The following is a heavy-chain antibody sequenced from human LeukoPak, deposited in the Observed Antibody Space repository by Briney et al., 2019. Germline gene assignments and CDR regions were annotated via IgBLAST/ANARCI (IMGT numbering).Heavy chain of an antibody. D-gene: IGHD2-15*01. CDR1: PYYFINFW. J-gene: IGHJ4*02. CDR3: ARFVGACSGGSCYSDY. CDR2: IYPADSDT. V-gene: IGHV5-51*01. Sequence: GESLKISCKDSPYYFINFWIGWVRQMPGKGLEWMGIIYPADSDTRYNPSFQGHVTISADRSASTAYLQWNSLKASDTAMYYCARFVGACSGGSCYSDYWGQGTLVTVSS.